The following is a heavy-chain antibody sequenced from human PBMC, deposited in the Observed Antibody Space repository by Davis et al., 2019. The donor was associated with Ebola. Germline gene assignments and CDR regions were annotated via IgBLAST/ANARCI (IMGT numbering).Heavy chain of an antibody. CDR3: SNVFDFEIRWVGWFES. V-gene: IGHV3-49*03. J-gene: IGHJ5*02. CDR2: VRSKTFDGDP. Sequence: PGGSLRLSCRASGFTFADYSIAWIRQAPGQGLEWVAFVRSKTFDGDPEYAASVKGRFTVSRDDSENIAYLQMDNLQTDDTAIYYCSNVFDFEIRWVGWFESWGQGTLVTVSS. D-gene: IGHD3-3*01. CDR1: GFTFADYS.